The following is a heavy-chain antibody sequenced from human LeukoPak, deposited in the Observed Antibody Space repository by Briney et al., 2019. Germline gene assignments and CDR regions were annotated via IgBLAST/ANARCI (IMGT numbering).Heavy chain of an antibody. CDR1: GGTFSSYA. CDR3: ARGDNGGSYYVDYYYYYYMDV. CDR2: IIPIFGTA. J-gene: IGHJ6*03. D-gene: IGHD1-26*01. V-gene: IGHV1-69*06. Sequence: EASVKVSCKASGGTFSSYAISWVRQAPGQGLEWMGGIIPIFGTANYAQKFQGRVTITADKSTSTAYMELSRLRSDDTAVYYCARGDNGGSYYVDYYYYYYMDVWGKGTTVTISS.